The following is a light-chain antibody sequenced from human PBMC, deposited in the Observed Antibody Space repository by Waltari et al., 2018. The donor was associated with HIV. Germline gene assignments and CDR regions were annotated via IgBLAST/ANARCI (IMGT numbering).Light chain of an antibody. CDR2: EVT. CDR1: NSDIGGYNY. J-gene: IGLJ2*01. CDR3: SSYADRNGFYVV. V-gene: IGLV2-8*01. Sequence: QSALTQPPSAYGSPGQSVTISCPGTNSDIGGYNYVSWYQQHPGKAPKLVISEVTKRPSGVPDRFSGSKSGTTASLTVSGLQAEDEADYYCSSYADRNGFYVVFGGGTRLTVL.